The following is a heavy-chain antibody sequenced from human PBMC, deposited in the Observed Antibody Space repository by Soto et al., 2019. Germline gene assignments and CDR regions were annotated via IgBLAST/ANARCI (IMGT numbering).Heavy chain of an antibody. V-gene: IGHV2-26*01. CDR2: IFSNDEK. CDR3: ARRNIVVVPAAIDSYYYYYMDV. CDR1: GFPLSNARMG. Sequence: SGPNXGEPTETLTLTCTVSGFPLSNARMGVSWIRQPPGKALEWLAHIFSNDEKSYSTSLKSRLTISKDTSKSQVVLTMTNMDPVDTATYYCARRNIVVVPAAIDSYYYYYMDVWGKGTTVTVSS. J-gene: IGHJ6*03. D-gene: IGHD2-2*02.